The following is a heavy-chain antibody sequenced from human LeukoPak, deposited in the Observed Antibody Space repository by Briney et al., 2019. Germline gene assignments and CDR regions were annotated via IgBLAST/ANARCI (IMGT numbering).Heavy chain of an antibody. CDR3: ARRRDRGRYFDL. CDR2: VYPGDSDT. J-gene: IGHJ2*01. Sequence: GASLKISCQGSGYSFTGYWIGWVPQMPGKGREWMGIVYPGDSDTRYSPSFQGQVTISADKSITTAYLQWSSLKASASAIYYCARRRDRGRYFDLWGRGTLVTVSS. CDR1: GYSFTGYW. V-gene: IGHV5-51*01. D-gene: IGHD6-25*01.